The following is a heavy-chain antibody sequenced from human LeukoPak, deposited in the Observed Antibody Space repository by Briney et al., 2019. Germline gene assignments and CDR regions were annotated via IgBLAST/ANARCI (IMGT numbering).Heavy chain of an antibody. CDR3: ARPLGAGYGRWYFDL. V-gene: IGHV4-30-4*02. CDR2: IYYSGST. J-gene: IGHJ2*01. D-gene: IGHD5-12*01. Sequence: SETLSLTCTVSGGSISSGDYYWSWIRQPPGKGLEWIGYIYYSGSTYYNPSLKSRVTISVDTSKNQFSLKLTSMTAADTAVYYCARPLGAGYGRWYFDLWGRGTLVTVSS. CDR1: GGSISSGDYY.